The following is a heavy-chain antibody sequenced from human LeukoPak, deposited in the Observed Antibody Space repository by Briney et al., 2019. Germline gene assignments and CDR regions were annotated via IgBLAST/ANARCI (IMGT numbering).Heavy chain of an antibody. D-gene: IGHD3-22*01. J-gene: IGHJ3*02. CDR2: INPNSGGT. V-gene: IGHV1-2*02. CDR1: GYTFTGYY. CDR3: ARGSMIVVVDDAFDI. Sequence: ASVKVSCKASGYTFTGYYMHWVRQAPGQGLEWRGWINPNSGGTNYAQKFQGRVTMTRDTSISTAYMELSRLRSDDTAVYYCARGSMIVVVDDAFDIWGQGTMVTVSS.